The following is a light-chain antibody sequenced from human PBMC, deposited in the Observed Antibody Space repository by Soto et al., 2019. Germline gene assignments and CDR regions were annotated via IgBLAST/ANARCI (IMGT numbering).Light chain of an antibody. J-gene: IGLJ1*01. V-gene: IGLV1-40*01. CDR3: QSYDSSLSGFV. Sequence: QSVLTQPPSVSGAPGQRVPISCTGSSSNIGAGYDVHWYQQLPGTAPKLLIYGNSNRPSGVPDRFSGSKSGTSASLAITGLQAEDEADYYCQSYDSSLSGFVFGTGPRSPS. CDR2: GNS. CDR1: SSNIGAGYD.